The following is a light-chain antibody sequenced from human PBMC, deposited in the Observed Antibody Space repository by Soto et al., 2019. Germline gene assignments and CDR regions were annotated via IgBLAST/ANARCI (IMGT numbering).Light chain of an antibody. CDR2: TNN. CDR3: VAWDDSLNGPV. Sequence: QPVLTQPPSASGTPGQRVTISCSGSSSNIGSNTVNWYQQLPGMAPKLLIHTNNQWPSGVPDRFSGSKSGTSASLAIGGLQSDDEADYYCVAWDDSLNGPVFGGGTQLTVL. J-gene: IGLJ3*02. CDR1: SSNIGSNT. V-gene: IGLV1-44*01.